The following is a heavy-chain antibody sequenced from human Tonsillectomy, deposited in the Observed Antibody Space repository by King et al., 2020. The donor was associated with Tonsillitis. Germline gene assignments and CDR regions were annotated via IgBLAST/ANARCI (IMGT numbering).Heavy chain of an antibody. CDR3: ARNREYGDYVDF. CDR1: GDSLTSGGYF. CDR2: IYHSGPT. V-gene: IGHV4-31*03. Sequence: VQLQESGPGLVRPSQTLSLICSVSGDSLTSGGYFWSWIRQHPDKGLEWIGSIYHSGPTYHTPSLRSRLFMSVDTSKNQFSLRLTSVTAADTAVYYCARNREYGDYVDFWGQGTLVAVPS. D-gene: IGHD4-17*01. J-gene: IGHJ4*02.